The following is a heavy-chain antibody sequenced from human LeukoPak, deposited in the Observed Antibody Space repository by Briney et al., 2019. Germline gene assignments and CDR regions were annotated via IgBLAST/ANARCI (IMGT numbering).Heavy chain of an antibody. CDR2: IYSGGST. Sequence: PGGSLRLSCAASEFSVGSNYMTWVRQAPGKGLEWVSLIYSGGSTYYADSVKGRFTISRDNSKNTLYLQMNSLRAEDTAVYYCARGIWAAEMGDWFDPWGQGTLVTVSS. V-gene: IGHV3-66*01. D-gene: IGHD6-13*01. CDR3: ARGIWAAEMGDWFDP. CDR1: EFSVGSNY. J-gene: IGHJ5*02.